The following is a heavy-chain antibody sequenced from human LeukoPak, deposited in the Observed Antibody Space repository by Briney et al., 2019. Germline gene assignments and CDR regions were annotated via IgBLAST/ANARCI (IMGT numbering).Heavy chain of an antibody. CDR1: GYTFTGYY. V-gene: IGHV1-2*02. Sequence: ASVKVSCKASGYTFTGYYMHWVRQAPGQGLEWMGWINTNSGGTNYAQKFQGRVTMTRDTSISTAYMELSRLRSDDTAVYSCARGGSYYGSGSYNWFDPWGQGTLVTVSS. CDR2: INTNSGGT. CDR3: ARGGSYYGSGSYNWFDP. D-gene: IGHD3-10*01. J-gene: IGHJ5*02.